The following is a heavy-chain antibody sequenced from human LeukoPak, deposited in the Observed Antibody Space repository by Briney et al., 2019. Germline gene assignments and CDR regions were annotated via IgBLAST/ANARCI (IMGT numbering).Heavy chain of an antibody. CDR2: ISYSGST. CDR1: GGSISSHY. D-gene: IGHD2-15*01. V-gene: IGHV4-59*11. CDR3: GRDALVGYFSYYYMDV. J-gene: IGHJ6*03. Sequence: PSETLSLTCTVSGGSISSHYWTWIRQSPVKGLEWIGDISYSGSTSYNPSLKSRVTISIDTSKNQFSLKLSSVTAADTAVYYCGRDALVGYFSYYYMDVWGKGTTVTVSS.